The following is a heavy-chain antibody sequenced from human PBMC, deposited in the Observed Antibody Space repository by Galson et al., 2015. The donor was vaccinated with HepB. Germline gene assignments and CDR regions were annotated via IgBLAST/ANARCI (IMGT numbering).Heavy chain of an antibody. CDR2: ISSSSSYI. V-gene: IGHV3-21*01. CDR1: GFTFSSYS. Sequence: SLRLSCAASGFTFSSYSMNWVRQAPGKGLEWVSSISSSSSYIYYADSVKGRFTISRDNAKSSLYLQMNSLRAEDTAVYYCARVYCSSTSCHSNPWGQGTLVTVSS. D-gene: IGHD2-2*01. CDR3: ARVYCSSTSCHSNP. J-gene: IGHJ5*02.